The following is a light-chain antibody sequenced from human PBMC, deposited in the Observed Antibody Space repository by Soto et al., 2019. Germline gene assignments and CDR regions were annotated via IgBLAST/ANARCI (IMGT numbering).Light chain of an antibody. J-gene: IGKJ1*01. CDR2: KAS. CDR1: QSISSW. CDR3: QQYNSYPWT. V-gene: IGKV1-5*03. Sequence: DIQMTQSPSTLSAAVGDRVTITCRARQSISSWLAWYQQKPGKAPKLLIYKASSLESGVTSRFSGSGSGPEFTLTISSLQPDDFATYYCQQYNSYPWTFGQGTKVEIK.